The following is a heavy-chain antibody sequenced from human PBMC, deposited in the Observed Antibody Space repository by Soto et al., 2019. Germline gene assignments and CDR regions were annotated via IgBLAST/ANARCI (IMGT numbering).Heavy chain of an antibody. J-gene: IGHJ4*02. D-gene: IGHD3-22*01. CDR1: GFSLSTSGVG. CDR3: AHWHYYDSSGYYRYYFDY. V-gene: IGHV2-5*02. CDR2: IYWDDDK. Sequence: QITLKESGPPLVKPTQTLTLTCTFSGFSLSTSGVGVGWIRQPPGKALEWLALIYWDDDKRYSPSLKSRLTITKDTSKNQVVLTMTNMDPVDTATYYCAHWHYYDSSGYYRYYFDYWGQGTLVTVSS.